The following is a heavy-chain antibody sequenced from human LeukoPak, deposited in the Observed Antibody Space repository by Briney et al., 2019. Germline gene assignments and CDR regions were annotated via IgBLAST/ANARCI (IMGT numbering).Heavy chain of an antibody. CDR1: GGTFSSYA. V-gene: IGHV1-69*01. Sequence: GSSVKVSCKASGGTFSSYAISWVRQAPGQGLEWMGGIIPIFGTANYAQKFQGRVTITADESTSTAYMELSSLRSEDTAVYYCARDSGFRGGSYYYFDYWGQGTLVTVSS. J-gene: IGHJ4*02. CDR3: ARDSGFRGGSYYYFDY. CDR2: IIPIFGTA. D-gene: IGHD1-26*01.